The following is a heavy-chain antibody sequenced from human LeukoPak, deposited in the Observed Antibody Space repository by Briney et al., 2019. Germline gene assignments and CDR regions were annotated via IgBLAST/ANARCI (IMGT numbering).Heavy chain of an antibody. CDR2: IDPNSGGT. V-gene: IGHV1-2*02. J-gene: IGHJ4*02. Sequence: GASVKVSCKASGYTFSGYYMHWVRQAPGQGLEWMGWIDPNSGGTKYAQKFQGRVTMTRDTSISTVYMDLSSLRSDDTAVYFCARDRQSTVLDYWGQGTLVAVSS. CDR3: ARDRQSTVLDY. D-gene: IGHD1-26*01. CDR1: GYTFSGYY.